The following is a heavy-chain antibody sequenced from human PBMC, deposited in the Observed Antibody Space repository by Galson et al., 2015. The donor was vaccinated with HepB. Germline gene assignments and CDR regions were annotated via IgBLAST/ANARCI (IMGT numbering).Heavy chain of an antibody. V-gene: IGHV1-2*02. CDR3: ARGAAVATNWFDP. CDR2: INPNSGGT. Sequence: SVKVSCKASGYTLTDYYIHWVRQAPGQGLEWMGWINPNSGGTDYSQMFEGRVSLTRDTSISTAHMELSRLTSDDTAVYYCARGAAVATNWFDPWGQGTLVTVSS. J-gene: IGHJ5*02. CDR1: GYTLTDYY. D-gene: IGHD6-13*01.